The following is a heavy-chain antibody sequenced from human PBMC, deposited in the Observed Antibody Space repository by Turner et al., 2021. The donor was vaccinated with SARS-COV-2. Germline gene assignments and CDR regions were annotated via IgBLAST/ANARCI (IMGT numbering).Heavy chain of an antibody. Sequence: QVQLQESRPGLVQPSQTLPPTCTASGGPISSGDYYWSWIRQPPGKGLEWIGYSYYSGSTYYNPSLNSRLTISVDTSKNQFSLKLSSVTAADTAVYYCARVVVLRRAYFDYWGQGTLVTVSS. CDR1: GGPISSGDYY. V-gene: IGHV4-30-4*01. CDR3: ARVVVLRRAYFDY. J-gene: IGHJ4*02. D-gene: IGHD2-8*01. CDR2: SYYSGST.